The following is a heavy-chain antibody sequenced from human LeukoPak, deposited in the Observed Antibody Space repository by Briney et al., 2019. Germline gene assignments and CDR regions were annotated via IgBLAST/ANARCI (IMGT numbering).Heavy chain of an antibody. CDR3: ARVGGFTILRGVGNNWFDP. D-gene: IGHD3-10*01. J-gene: IGHJ5*02. CDR2: INHSGST. Sequence: SETLSLTCAVYGGSFSGYYWSWIRQPPGKGLEWIGEINHSGSTNYNPSLKSRVTISVDASKNQFSLKLSSVTAADTAVYYCARVGGFTILRGVGNNWFDPWGQGTLVTVSS. CDR1: GGSFSGYY. V-gene: IGHV4-34*01.